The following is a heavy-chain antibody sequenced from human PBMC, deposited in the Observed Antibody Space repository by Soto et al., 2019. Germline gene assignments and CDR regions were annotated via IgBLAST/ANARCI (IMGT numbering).Heavy chain of an antibody. D-gene: IGHD2-15*01. CDR2: INAGNGNT. CDR1: GYTFTSYA. Sequence: ASVKVSCKASGYTFTSYAMHWVRQAPGQRLERMGWINAGNGNTKYSQKFQGRVTITRDTSASTAYMELSSLRSEDTAVYYCARTRGYCSGGSCYANWFDPWGQGALVTVSS. J-gene: IGHJ5*02. CDR3: ARTRGYCSGGSCYANWFDP. V-gene: IGHV1-3*01.